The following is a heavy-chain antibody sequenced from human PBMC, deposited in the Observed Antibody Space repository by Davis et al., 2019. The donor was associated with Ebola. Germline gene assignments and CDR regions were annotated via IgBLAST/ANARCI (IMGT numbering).Heavy chain of an antibody. CDR3: AKDVSVYYDFWSGYLS. V-gene: IGHV3-30*02. CDR2: IWYDGSNK. Sequence: GESLKISCAASGFTFSSYYMNWVRQAPGKGLEWVAVIWYDGSNKYYADSVKGRFTISRDNSKNTLYLQMNSLRAEDTAVYYCAKDVSVYYDFWSGYLSWGQGTLVTVSS. CDR1: GFTFSSYY. D-gene: IGHD3-3*01. J-gene: IGHJ4*02.